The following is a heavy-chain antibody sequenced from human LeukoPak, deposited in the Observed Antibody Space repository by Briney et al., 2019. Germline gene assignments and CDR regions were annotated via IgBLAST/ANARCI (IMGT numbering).Heavy chain of an antibody. V-gene: IGHV1-2*02. CDR1: GYTFTGYY. D-gene: IGHD3-10*01. CDR3: ARVEVRGVIQWFDP. Sequence: ASVKVSCKASGYTFTGYYMHWVRQAPGRGLEWMGWINPNSGGTNYAQKFQGRVTMTRDTSISTAYMELSRLRSDDTAVYYCARVEVRGVIQWFDPWGQGTLVTVSS. CDR2: INPNSGGT. J-gene: IGHJ5*02.